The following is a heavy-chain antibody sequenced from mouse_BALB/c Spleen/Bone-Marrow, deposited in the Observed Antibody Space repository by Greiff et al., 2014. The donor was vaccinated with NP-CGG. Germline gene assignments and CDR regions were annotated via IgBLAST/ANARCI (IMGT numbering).Heavy chain of an antibody. Sequence: DVKLVESGGGLVQPGGSRKLSCAASGFTFSSFGMRWVRQAPEKGLEWVAYISSGSSTIYYADTMKGRFTISRDNPKNTLFLQMTSLRSEDTAMYYCTRSGTLGAMDYWGQGTSVTVSS. D-gene: IGHD3-3*01. J-gene: IGHJ4*01. V-gene: IGHV5-17*02. CDR2: ISSGSSTI. CDR3: TRSGTLGAMDY. CDR1: GFTFSSFG.